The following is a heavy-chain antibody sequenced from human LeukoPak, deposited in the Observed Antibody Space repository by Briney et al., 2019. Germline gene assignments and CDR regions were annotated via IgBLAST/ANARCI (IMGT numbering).Heavy chain of an antibody. CDR3: ARGGTAGYYYDSSVYN. V-gene: IGHV1-24*01. CDR2: FDPEDGET. CDR1: GYTLTELS. D-gene: IGHD3-22*01. J-gene: IGHJ4*02. Sequence: GASVKVSCKVSGYTLTELSMHWVQQAPGKGLEWMGGFDPEDGETIYAQKFQGRVTMTEDTSTDTAYMELSSLRSEDTAVYYCARGGTAGYYYDSSVYNWGQGTLVTVSS.